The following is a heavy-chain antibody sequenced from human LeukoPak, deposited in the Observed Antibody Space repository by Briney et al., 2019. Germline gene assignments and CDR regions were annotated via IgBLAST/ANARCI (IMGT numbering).Heavy chain of an antibody. J-gene: IGHJ4*02. CDR1: GGSISSSSYY. CDR3: ARLSPRHFDY. CDR2: IYYSGST. Sequence: SETLSLTCTVSGGSISSSSYYWGWIRQPPGKGLEWIGSIYYSGSTYYNPSLKSRVTISVDTSKNQFSLKLSSVTAADTAVYYCARLSPRHFDYSGQGTLVTVSS. V-gene: IGHV4-39*01.